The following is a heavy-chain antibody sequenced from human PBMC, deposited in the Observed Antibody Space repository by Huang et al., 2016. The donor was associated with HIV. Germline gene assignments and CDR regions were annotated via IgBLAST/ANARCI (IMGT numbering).Heavy chain of an antibody. D-gene: IGHD2-21*01. V-gene: IGHV1-24*01. Sequence: QVQLVQSGAEVKKPGASVKVSCKVSGYTLTELSIHWVRQAPGKGLEGMGVFAPEHGETIYAQNFQGRVPMTEDTSTDTAYMELHSLRPEDTAVYYCAAGYDTYYDIWGQGTMVIASS. CDR1: GYTLTELS. CDR3: AAGYDTYYDI. CDR2: FAPEHGET. J-gene: IGHJ3*02.